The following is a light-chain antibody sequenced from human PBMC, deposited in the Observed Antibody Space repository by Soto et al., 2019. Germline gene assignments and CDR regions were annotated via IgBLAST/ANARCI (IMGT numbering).Light chain of an antibody. V-gene: IGKV3-20*01. CDR3: QQYGSSPPFT. Sequence: EIVLTQSPGTLSLSPGERATLSCRASQSVSSRYLAWYQQKPGQAPRLLMYGASNRATGIPDRFSGSGSGTDFTLTISRLEPEDFAVDFCQQYGSSPPFTFGQGTKVEIK. CDR1: QSVSSRY. CDR2: GAS. J-gene: IGKJ2*01.